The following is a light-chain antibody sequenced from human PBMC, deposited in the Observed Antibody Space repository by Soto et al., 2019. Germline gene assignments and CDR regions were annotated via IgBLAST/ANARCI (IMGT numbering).Light chain of an antibody. J-gene: IGKJ2*01. V-gene: IGKV1-12*01. CDR1: QDIDNW. CDR3: QRTNSFPPYT. CDR2: SAS. Sequence: DIQMTQSPSSVSASVGDRVTITCRASQDIDNWLAWYQQKPGKSPKILIYSASTLQDGVPSRFSGRGYGTDFTLTISDLQPEEFATYFCQRTNSFPPYTFGQGTNLEI.